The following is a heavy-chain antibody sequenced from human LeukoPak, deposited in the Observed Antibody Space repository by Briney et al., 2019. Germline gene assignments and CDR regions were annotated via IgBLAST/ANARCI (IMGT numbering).Heavy chain of an antibody. CDR3: AKDGGGAAAGTYELDY. Sequence: AGGSLRLSCAASGFTFSSYAMSWVRQAPGKGLEWVSAISGSGGSTYYADSVKGRFTISRDNSKNTLYLQMNSLRAEDTAVYYCAKDGGGAAAGTYELDYWGQGTLVTVSS. CDR2: ISGSGGST. D-gene: IGHD6-13*01. V-gene: IGHV3-23*01. J-gene: IGHJ4*02. CDR1: GFTFSSYA.